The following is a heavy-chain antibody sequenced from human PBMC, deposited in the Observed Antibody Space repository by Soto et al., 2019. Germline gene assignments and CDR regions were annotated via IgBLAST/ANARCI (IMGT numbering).Heavy chain of an antibody. CDR3: ARGVTVFGLVSRFWFDP. CDR1: GGSISSGDYS. D-gene: IGHD3-3*01. J-gene: IGHJ5*02. CDR2: IYNSGIT. Sequence: TSETLSLTCTVSGGSISSGDYSWSWVRQSPGKGLEWIGHIYNSGITYYNPSLKSRVVISIDTSRNQLSLRLNSLTAADRAVYFCARGVTVFGLVSRFWFDPWGQGTVVTVSS. V-gene: IGHV4-30-4*01.